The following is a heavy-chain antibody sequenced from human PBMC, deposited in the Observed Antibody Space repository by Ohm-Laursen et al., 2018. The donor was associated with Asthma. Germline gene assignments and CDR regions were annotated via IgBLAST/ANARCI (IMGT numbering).Heavy chain of an antibody. CDR3: ARGIYDILTGATPNYYYGMDV. D-gene: IGHD3-9*01. J-gene: IGHJ6*02. Sequence: GASVKVSCTASGGTLSSYAISWVRQAAGQGIEWMGGIILIFGTANYAQKLQGRVTINADESTSTAYMELSSLRSEDTAVYYCARGIYDILTGATPNYYYGMDVWGQGATVTVSS. CDR2: IILIFGTA. V-gene: IGHV1-69*13. CDR1: GGTLSSYA.